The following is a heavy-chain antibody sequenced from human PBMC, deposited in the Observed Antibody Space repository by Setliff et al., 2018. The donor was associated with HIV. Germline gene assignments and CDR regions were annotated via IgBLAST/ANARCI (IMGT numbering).Heavy chain of an antibody. CDR2: ISATGTTV. J-gene: IGHJ4*02. D-gene: IGHD4-17*01. CDR1: GFVFTDHS. V-gene: IGHV3-48*01. CDR3: GKDEQRSGDFIY. Sequence: GGSLRLSCAASGFVFTDHSLHWVRQAPGEGLEWISYISATGTTVSYAVSVRGRFIISRDSVRNEVYLQMDSLRADDTAVYYCGKDEQRSGDFIYWGQGTLVTVSS.